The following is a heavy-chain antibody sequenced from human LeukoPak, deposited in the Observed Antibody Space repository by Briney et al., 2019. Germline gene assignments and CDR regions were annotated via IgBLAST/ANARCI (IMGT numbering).Heavy chain of an antibody. CDR3: ASGRGIVGAPYALGY. V-gene: IGHV4-38-2*02. D-gene: IGHD1-26*01. CDR1: GYSISSGYY. J-gene: IGHJ4*02. CDR2: IYHSGST. Sequence: ASETLSLTGTVSGYSISSGYYWGWIRQPPGKGLEWIGSIYHSGSTYYNPSLKSRVTISVDTSKNQFSLKLSSVTAADTAVYYCASGRGIVGAPYALGYWGQGTLVTVSS.